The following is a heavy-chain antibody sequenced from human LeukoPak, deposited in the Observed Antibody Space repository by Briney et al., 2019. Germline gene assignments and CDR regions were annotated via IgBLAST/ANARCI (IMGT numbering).Heavy chain of an antibody. V-gene: IGHV3-74*01. J-gene: IGHJ5*01. CDR1: GFTFSSYW. CDR2: IKSDGST. Sequence: GGSLRLSCAASGFTFSSYWMHWVRQTPGKGLMWVARIKSDGSTIYADSVQGRFIISRDNAKNMVYLQMNSLRADDTAIYYCTRAITYFYGSVTYDWFDSWGQGTRVTVSS. D-gene: IGHD3-10*01. CDR3: TRAITYFYGSVTYDWFDS.